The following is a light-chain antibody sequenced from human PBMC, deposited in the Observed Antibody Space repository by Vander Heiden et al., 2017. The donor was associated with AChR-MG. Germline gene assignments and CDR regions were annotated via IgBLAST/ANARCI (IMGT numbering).Light chain of an antibody. Sequence: QSVLTPPPSASGTPGHSVTISCPGSSSNIGTTSVSWYQHLPGTAPKLLIYMNSQRPSGAPDRFSGSKSGNSASLAISGLQAEDEADYYCASWEDSISGLFFGGGTKLTVL. CDR3: ASWEDSISGLF. V-gene: IGLV1-44*01. CDR2: MNS. J-gene: IGLJ2*01. CDR1: SSNIGTTS.